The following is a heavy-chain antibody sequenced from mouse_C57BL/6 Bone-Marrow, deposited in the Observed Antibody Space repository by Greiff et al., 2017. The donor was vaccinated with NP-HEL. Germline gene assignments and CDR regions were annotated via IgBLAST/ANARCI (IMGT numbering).Heavy chain of an antibody. CDR3: ARLITTVVDPYYFDY. CDR2: ISYSGST. J-gene: IGHJ2*01. V-gene: IGHV3-8*01. D-gene: IGHD1-1*01. Sequence: VQLKESGPGLAKPSQTLSLTCSVTGYSITSDYWNWIRKFPGNKLEYMGYISYSGSTYYNLSLKSRISITRDTSKNQYYLQLNSVTTEDTATYYCARLITTVVDPYYFDYWGQGTTLTVSS. CDR1: GYSITSDY.